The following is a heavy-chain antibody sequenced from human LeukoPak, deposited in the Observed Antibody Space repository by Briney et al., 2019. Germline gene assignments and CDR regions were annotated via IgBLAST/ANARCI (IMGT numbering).Heavy chain of an antibody. V-gene: IGHV4-59*08. CDR1: GGFISKYY. J-gene: IGHJ4*02. CDR3: ASNPGSGWIDY. CDR2: IYYHGAT. D-gene: IGHD6-19*01. Sequence: PSETLSLTCNVSGGFISKYYWSWIRQPPGKGLEWIGYIYYHGATNYNPSLKSRVTMSIDTSKNQYSLKLSSVTAADTSVYYCASNPGSGWIDYWGQGTLVTVSS.